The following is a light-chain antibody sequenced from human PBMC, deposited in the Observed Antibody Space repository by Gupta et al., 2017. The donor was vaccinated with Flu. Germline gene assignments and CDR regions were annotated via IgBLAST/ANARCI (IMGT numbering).Light chain of an antibody. CDR2: KAS. Sequence: DIQMTQSPSTLSASVGDRVTITCRASQSISSWLAWYQQKPGKAPKLLIYKASSLESPVPSTFTGTGSLAQFTLSISSLQPDDFATYYCLQDNSYPRTFGEGTKVEI. J-gene: IGKJ1*01. CDR1: QSISSW. V-gene: IGKV1-5*03. CDR3: LQDNSYPRT.